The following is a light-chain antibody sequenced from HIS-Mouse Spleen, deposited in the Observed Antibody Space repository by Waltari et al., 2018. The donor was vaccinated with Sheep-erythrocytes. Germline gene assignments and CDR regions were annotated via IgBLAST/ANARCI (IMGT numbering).Light chain of an antibody. CDR3: CSYAGSYNHV. V-gene: IGLV2-11*01. CDR2: DVS. J-gene: IGLJ1*01. CDR1: SSDVVGYHY. Sequence: QSALTQPRSVSGSPGQSVTISCTGTSSDVVGYHYSPWYQQYPGKAPKLMIYDVSKRPSGVPDRFSGSKSGNTASLTISGLQAEDEADYYCCSYAGSYNHVFATGTKVTVL.